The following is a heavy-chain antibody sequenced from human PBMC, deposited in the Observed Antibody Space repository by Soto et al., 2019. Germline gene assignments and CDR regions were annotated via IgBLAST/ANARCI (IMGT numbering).Heavy chain of an antibody. CDR1: GVSIKSGGYY. Sequence: QVQLQESGPGLVKPSLTLSLTCSVSGVSIKSGGYYWTWIRQRPGKGLEWIAYIHYTGSINYNPCLMSGLTVSLDTSKNLFSLNFNSVTAAGTAVYFCARGLVRGYTYAYDSWGQGTLVTGS. CDR2: IHYTGSI. V-gene: IGHV4-31*03. J-gene: IGHJ4*02. CDR3: ARGLVRGYTYAYDS. D-gene: IGHD5-18*01.